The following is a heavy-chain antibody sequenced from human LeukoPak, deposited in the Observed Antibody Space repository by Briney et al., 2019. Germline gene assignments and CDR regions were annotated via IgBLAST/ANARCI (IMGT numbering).Heavy chain of an antibody. Sequence: GGSLRLSCTASGFTFNTHAMSWVRQAPGKGLEWVSAVSGSGGSTYYADSVKGRFTISRDNSKSTLYLQMNSLRAEDTAIYYCAKGVLPTGFDYWGQGTLVTVSS. CDR3: AKGVLPTGFDY. CDR1: GFTFNTHA. J-gene: IGHJ4*02. CDR2: VSGSGGST. D-gene: IGHD3-10*01. V-gene: IGHV3-23*01.